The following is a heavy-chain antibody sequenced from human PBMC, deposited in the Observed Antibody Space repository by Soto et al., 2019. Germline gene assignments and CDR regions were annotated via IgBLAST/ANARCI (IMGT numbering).Heavy chain of an antibody. CDR1: GYTFTSYA. Sequence: GASVKVSCKASGYTFTSYAMNWVRQAPGQRLEWMGWINAGNGNTKYSQKFQGRVTITRDTSASTAYMELSSLRSEDTALYYCARLCSTCPFDYWGQGTLVTVSS. D-gene: IGHD6-13*01. CDR3: ARLCSTCPFDY. J-gene: IGHJ4*02. CDR2: INAGNGNT. V-gene: IGHV1-3*01.